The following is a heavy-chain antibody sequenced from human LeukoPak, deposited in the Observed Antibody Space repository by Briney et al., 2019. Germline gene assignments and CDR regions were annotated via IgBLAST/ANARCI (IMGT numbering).Heavy chain of an antibody. D-gene: IGHD4-17*01. CDR1: GGSIVTYY. V-gene: IGHV4-59*01. Sequence: SETVSLTCTVSGGSIVTYYWSWIRQPPGKGLEWIGYIYYSGSTNYNPSLKSRVTISLDTSKNQFSLKLSSVTAADTALYYCARERDYGDSFFDYWGQGTLVTVSS. CDR3: ARERDYGDSFFDY. J-gene: IGHJ4*02. CDR2: IYYSGST.